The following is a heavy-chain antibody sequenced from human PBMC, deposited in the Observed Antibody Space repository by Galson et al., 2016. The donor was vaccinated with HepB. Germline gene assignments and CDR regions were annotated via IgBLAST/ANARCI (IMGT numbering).Heavy chain of an antibody. D-gene: IGHD3-16*02. J-gene: IGHJ4*02. CDR2: VGYDGGGV. Sequence: SLRLSCAASGVTVSSNYMSWVRQAPGQGPEWVAVVGYDGGGVYSAAVKGRFTISRDNSKNTVHLQMNSLRADDTAVYYCVRQCSYSWLSPDWGQGTLVTVSS. V-gene: IGHV3-30*03. CDR1: GVTVSSNY. CDR3: VRQCSYSWLSPD.